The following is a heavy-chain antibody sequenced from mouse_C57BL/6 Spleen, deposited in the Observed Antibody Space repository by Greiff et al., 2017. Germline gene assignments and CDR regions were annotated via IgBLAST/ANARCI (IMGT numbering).Heavy chain of an antibody. Sequence: VQLQQSGPELVKPGASVKIPCKASGYTFTDYNMDWVKQSHGKSLEWIGDINPNNGGTIYNQKFKGKATLTVDKSSSTAYMELRSLTSEDTAVYYCARRGDYDGERLAYWGQGTLVTVSA. D-gene: IGHD2-4*01. CDR1: GYTFTDYN. CDR2: INPNNGGT. V-gene: IGHV1-18*01. CDR3: ARRGDYDGERLAY. J-gene: IGHJ3*01.